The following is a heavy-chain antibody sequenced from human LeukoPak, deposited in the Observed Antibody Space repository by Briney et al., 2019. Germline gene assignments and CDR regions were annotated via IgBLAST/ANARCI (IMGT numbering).Heavy chain of an antibody. CDR2: IIPIFGTA. CDR1: GGTFSSYA. D-gene: IGHD3-10*01. Sequence: ASVKVSCKASGGTFSSYAISWVRQAPGQGLEWMGGIIPIFGTANYAQKFQGSVTITTDESTSTAYMELSSLRSEDTAVYYCAVRLQEYFQHWGQGTLVTVSS. V-gene: IGHV1-69*05. J-gene: IGHJ1*01. CDR3: AVRLQEYFQH.